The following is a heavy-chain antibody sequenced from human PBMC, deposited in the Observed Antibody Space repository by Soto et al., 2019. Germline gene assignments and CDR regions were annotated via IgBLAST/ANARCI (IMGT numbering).Heavy chain of an antibody. D-gene: IGHD2-21*01. CDR2: ISGYNGNT. CDR3: ARTYCTTGDCYSTQFDF. J-gene: IGHJ4*02. Sequence: QIQLVQSGGEVRKPGASVKVSCKASGYTFTNYGLSWVRQAPGQGLEGMGWISGYNGNTKYAQRFQGRVTMTTDTSTSTAYMELRSLRPDDTAVFYCARTYCTTGDCYSTQFDFWGQGTLVTVSS. CDR1: GYTFTNYG. V-gene: IGHV1-18*01.